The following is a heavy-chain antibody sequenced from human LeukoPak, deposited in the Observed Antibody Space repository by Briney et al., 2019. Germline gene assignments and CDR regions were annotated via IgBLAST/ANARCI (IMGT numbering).Heavy chain of an antibody. D-gene: IGHD4/OR15-4a*01. V-gene: IGHV1-24*01. CDR1: GYTLTELS. Sequence: ASVKVSCKVSGYTLTELSMHWVRQAPGKGLEWMGGFDPEDGETIYAQKFQGRVTMTEDTSTDTAYMELSSLRSEDTAVYYCATDEYGQDYYGMDVWGQGTLVTVSS. CDR3: ATDEYGQDYYGMDV. CDR2: FDPEDGET. J-gene: IGHJ6*02.